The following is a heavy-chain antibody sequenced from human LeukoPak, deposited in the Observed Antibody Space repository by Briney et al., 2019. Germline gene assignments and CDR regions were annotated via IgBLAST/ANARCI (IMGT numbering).Heavy chain of an antibody. V-gene: IGHV3-30*18. J-gene: IGHJ6*03. Sequence: GGSLRLSCAASGFTFSSYGMHWVRQAPGEGLEWVAVISYDGSNKYYADSVKGRFTISRDNSTNTLYLQMNSLRAEDTAVYYCAKAELELDYYYYMDVWGKGTTVTVSS. CDR3: AKAELELDYYYYMDV. CDR1: GFTFSSYG. D-gene: IGHD1-7*01. CDR2: ISYDGSNK.